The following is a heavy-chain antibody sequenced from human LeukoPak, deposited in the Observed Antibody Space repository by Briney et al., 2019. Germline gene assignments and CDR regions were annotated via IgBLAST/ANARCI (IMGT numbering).Heavy chain of an antibody. CDR3: ARWGGGYSRFDGDY. D-gene: IGHD5-12*01. CDR2: VYPGDSDT. Sequence: GESLKISCKGSGYSFNTYWIGWVRQMPGKGLEWMGIVYPGDSDTKYSPSFQGQVSISADKSIRTAYLHWSSLKASDTAMYYCARWGGGYSRFDGDYWGQGTLVTVSS. V-gene: IGHV5-51*01. J-gene: IGHJ4*02. CDR1: GYSFNTYW.